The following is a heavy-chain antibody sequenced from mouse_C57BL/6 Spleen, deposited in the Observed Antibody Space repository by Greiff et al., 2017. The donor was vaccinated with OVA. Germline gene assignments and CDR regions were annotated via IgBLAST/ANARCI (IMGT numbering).Heavy chain of an antibody. CDR3: AREGYGSSYGY. D-gene: IGHD1-1*01. CDR1: GYTFTSYW. Sequence: LQESGAELVRPGSSVKLSCKASGYTFTSYWMHWVKQRPIQGLEWIGNIDPSDSETHYNQKFKDKATLTVDKSSSTAYMQLSSLTSEDSAVYYCAREGYGSSYGYWGQGTTLTVSS. V-gene: IGHV1-52*01. CDR2: IDPSDSET. J-gene: IGHJ2*01.